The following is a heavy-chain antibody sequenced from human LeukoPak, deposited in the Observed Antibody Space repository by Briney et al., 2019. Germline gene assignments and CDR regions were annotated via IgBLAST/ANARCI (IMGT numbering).Heavy chain of an antibody. CDR1: GFSFGSYG. CDR3: ARDLDTGNYFFAY. CDR2: ISGYSGPA. V-gene: IGHV3-48*04. D-gene: IGHD3-9*01. J-gene: IGHJ4*02. Sequence: PGGSLRLSCAASGFSFGSYGLSWVRQAPGKGLQWISYISGYSGPAYYADSVEGRFTISRDNAKNSVFLQMNSVRAEDTAVYYCARDLDTGNYFFAYWGQGTPVIVSS.